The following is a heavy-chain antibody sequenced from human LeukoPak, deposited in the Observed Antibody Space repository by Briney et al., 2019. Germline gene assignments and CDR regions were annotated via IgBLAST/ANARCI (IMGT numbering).Heavy chain of an antibody. D-gene: IGHD3-22*01. V-gene: IGHV3-30*18. CDR1: GFTFSSYG. J-gene: IGHJ4*02. CDR3: AKGASDGIQLWSSDYYDSSGYPDY. Sequence: GGSLRLSCAASGFTFSSYGMHWVRQAPGKGLEWVAVISYDGSNKYYADSVKGRFTISRDNSKNSLYLQMNSLRAEDTAVYYCAKGASDGIQLWSSDYYDSSGYPDYWGQGTLVTVSS. CDR2: ISYDGSNK.